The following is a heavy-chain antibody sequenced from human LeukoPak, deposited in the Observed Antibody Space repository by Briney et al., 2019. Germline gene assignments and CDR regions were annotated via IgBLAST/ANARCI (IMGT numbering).Heavy chain of an antibody. J-gene: IGHJ4*02. V-gene: IGHV4-4*09. D-gene: IGHD5-24*01. CDR2: MHIGEST. Sequence: SETLSLTCTVSGDSISTNYWSWIRQPPGKGLEWIGYMHIGESTNYKPSLTGRVTVSVDTSKNQFSLKLSSVTAADTAVYYCARGRDGYNYDYWGQGTLVTVSS. CDR3: ARGRDGYNYDY. CDR1: GDSISTNY.